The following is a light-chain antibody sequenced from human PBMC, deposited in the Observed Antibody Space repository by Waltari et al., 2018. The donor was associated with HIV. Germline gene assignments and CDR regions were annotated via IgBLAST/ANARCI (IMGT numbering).Light chain of an antibody. CDR1: QGLVHSDADTY. V-gene: IGKV2-30*02. CDR2: KVA. CDR3: MQATHWPWT. Sequence: VVLTQSPLSLPVTLGQPASVSCRSSQGLVHSDADTYLSWFQQRPGQSPRRLIYKVANRDSGVPDRFSGIGSGTDFTLQISRVEAEDVGVYYCMQATHWPWTFGQGTKLDIK. J-gene: IGKJ1*01.